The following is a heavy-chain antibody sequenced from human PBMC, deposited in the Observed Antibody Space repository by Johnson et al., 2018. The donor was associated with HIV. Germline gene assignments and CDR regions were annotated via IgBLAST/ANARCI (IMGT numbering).Heavy chain of an antibody. V-gene: IGHV3-7*04. CDR2: IKQDGSEK. CDR3: ARVAVAWVHDAFDI. Sequence: VQLVESGGGLVQPGGSLRLSCAASGFTFSSYWMSWVRQAPGKGLEWVANIKQDGSEKYYVDSVKGRFTMSRDNAKNSLYLQMNSLRAEDTAVYYCARVAVAWVHDAFDIWGQGTMVTVAS. D-gene: IGHD1-1*01. CDR1: GFTFSSYW. J-gene: IGHJ3*02.